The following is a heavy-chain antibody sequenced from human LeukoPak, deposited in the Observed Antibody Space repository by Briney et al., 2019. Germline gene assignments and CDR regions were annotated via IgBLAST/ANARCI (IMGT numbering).Heavy chain of an antibody. CDR1: GGSLSSYY. CDR3: ARERNCGGDCDMGDAFDI. CDR2: IYYTGST. Sequence: SETLSLTCTVSGGSLSSYYWSWIRQPPGKGLEWIGYIYYTGSTNYNPSLKSRVTISVDTSKNQFSLKLSSVTAADTAVYYCARERNCGGDCDMGDAFDIWGQGTMVTVSS. J-gene: IGHJ3*02. V-gene: IGHV4-59*12. D-gene: IGHD2-21*01.